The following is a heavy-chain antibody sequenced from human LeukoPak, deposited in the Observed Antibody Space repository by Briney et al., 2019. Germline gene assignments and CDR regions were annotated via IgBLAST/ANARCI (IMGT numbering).Heavy chain of an antibody. Sequence: GGSPRLSCAASGFTFSSYSMNWVRQAPGKGLEWVSSISSSSSYIYYADSVKGRFTISRDNAKNSLYLQMNSLRAEDTAVYYCARENQQLVFDYWGQGTLVTVSS. CDR2: ISSSSSYI. J-gene: IGHJ4*02. CDR3: ARENQQLVFDY. D-gene: IGHD6-6*01. CDR1: GFTFSSYS. V-gene: IGHV3-21*01.